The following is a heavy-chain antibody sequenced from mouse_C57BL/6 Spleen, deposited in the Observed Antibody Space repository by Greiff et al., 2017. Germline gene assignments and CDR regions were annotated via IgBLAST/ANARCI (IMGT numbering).Heavy chain of an antibody. V-gene: IGHV1-80*01. CDR2: IYPGDGDT. D-gene: IGHD1-1*01. CDR3: AREGYYGSSYGYFDV. CDR1: GYAFSSYW. Sequence: QVQLQQYGAELVKPGASVKISCKASGYAFSSYWMNWVKQRPGKGLEWIGQIYPGDGDTNYNGKFKGKATLTADKSSSTAYMQLSSLTSEDSAVYFCAREGYYGSSYGYFDVWGTGTTVTVSS. J-gene: IGHJ1*03.